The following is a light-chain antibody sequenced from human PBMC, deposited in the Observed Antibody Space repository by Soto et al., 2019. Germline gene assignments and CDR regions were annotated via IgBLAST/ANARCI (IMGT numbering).Light chain of an antibody. CDR3: QQSYSSFMYT. Sequence: DIQMTQSPSTLSGSVGDRVTITCRASQTISSWLAWYQQKPGKAPKLLIYKASTLKSGVPSRFSGSGSGTEFTLTISSLQPDDFATYYCQQSYSSFMYTFGQGTKVDIK. J-gene: IGKJ2*01. CDR2: KAS. V-gene: IGKV1-5*03. CDR1: QTISSW.